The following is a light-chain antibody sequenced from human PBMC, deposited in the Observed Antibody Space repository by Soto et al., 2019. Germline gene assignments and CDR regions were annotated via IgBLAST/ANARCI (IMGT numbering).Light chain of an antibody. CDR3: AGWDDSLRGYV. V-gene: IGLV1-47*02. J-gene: IGLJ1*01. Sequence: QSVLTQSPSASGTLGQRVTISCSGSSSNIGGNYVSWYQQLPGTAPRLLIHSNNQRPSGVPDRFSGSKSGTSASLAISGLLSEDEGDYYCAGWDDSLRGYVFGSGTKLTVL. CDR1: SSNIGGNY. CDR2: SNN.